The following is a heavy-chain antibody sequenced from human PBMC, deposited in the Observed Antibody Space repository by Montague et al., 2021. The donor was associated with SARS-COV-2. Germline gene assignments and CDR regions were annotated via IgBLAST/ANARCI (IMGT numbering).Heavy chain of an antibody. J-gene: IGHJ4*02. Sequence: SETLSLTCSVSGYFIGTGYYWGWIRQSPGKGLEWIGSNYLHGNAYYNPSLNSRVTISLDTSNSQFSLRLTSVTTSDAAVYYCARGRVTRAGFDYWGQGIRVIVSS. CDR3: ARGRVTRAGFDY. CDR1: GYFIGTGYY. CDR2: NYLHGNA. V-gene: IGHV4-38-2*02. D-gene: IGHD2-21*02.